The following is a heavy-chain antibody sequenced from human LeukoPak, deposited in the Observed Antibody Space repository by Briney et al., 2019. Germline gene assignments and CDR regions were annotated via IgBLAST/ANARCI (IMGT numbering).Heavy chain of an antibody. D-gene: IGHD4-23*01. V-gene: IGHV3-30-3*01. CDR2: ISYDGSNK. CDR1: GFTFSSYA. Sequence: PGRSLRLSCAASGFTFSSYAMHWVRQAPGKGLEWVAVISYDGSNKYYADSVKGRFTISRDNAKNSLYLQMNSLRADDTALYYCAKDWSYGGNSWKYFGSWGQGILVTVSS. CDR3: AKDWSYGGNSWKYFGS. J-gene: IGHJ4*02.